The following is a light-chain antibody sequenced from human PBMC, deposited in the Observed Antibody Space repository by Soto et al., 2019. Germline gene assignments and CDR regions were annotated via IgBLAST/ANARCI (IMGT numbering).Light chain of an antibody. CDR1: SSDVGGYHY. Sequence: QSVLTQPRSVSGSPGQSVTLSCTGTSSDVGGYHYVSWYQHHPGKAPKIMIFDVNKRPSGVPDRFSGSKSGNTASLTISGLQAEDEGDYYCCSYAGSYPYVFGTGTKVTVL. V-gene: IGLV2-11*01. CDR3: CSYAGSYPYV. J-gene: IGLJ1*01. CDR2: DVN.